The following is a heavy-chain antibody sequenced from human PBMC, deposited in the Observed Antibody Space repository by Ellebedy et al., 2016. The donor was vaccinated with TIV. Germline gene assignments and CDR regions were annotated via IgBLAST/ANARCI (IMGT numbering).Heavy chain of an antibody. Sequence: ASVKVSXXASGYTFTGYYMHWVRQAPGQGLEWMGWINPNSGGTNYAQKFQGRVTMTRDTSISTAYMELSRLRSDDTAVYYCARGPSFFDGYSYDTPGWYFDLWGRGTLVTVSS. CDR3: ARGPSFFDGYSYDTPGWYFDL. J-gene: IGHJ2*01. CDR1: GYTFTGYY. V-gene: IGHV1-2*02. CDR2: INPNSGGT. D-gene: IGHD5-18*01.